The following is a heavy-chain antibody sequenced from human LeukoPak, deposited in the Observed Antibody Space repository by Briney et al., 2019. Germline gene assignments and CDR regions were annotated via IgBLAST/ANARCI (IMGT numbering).Heavy chain of an antibody. CDR3: ARVAGGCLDY. D-gene: IGHD3-10*01. CDR2: ISSSGSTI. Sequence: PGGSLRLSCAASGFTFSSYEMNWVRQAPGKGLEWVSYISSSGSTIYYADSVKGRFTISRDNAENSLYLQMNSLRAEDTAVYYCARVAGGCLDYWGQGTLVTVSS. J-gene: IGHJ4*02. V-gene: IGHV3-48*03. CDR1: GFTFSSYE.